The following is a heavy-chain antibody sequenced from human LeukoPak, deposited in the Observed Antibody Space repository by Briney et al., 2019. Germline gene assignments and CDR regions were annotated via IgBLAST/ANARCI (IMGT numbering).Heavy chain of an antibody. CDR2: ISSSGSTI. Sequence: PGGSLRLSCAASGFTFSSYALSWVRQAPGKGLEWVSYISSSGSTIYYADSVKGRFTISRDNAKNSLYLQMNSLRAEDTAVYYCARRSAGFVDYWGQGTLVTVSS. CDR3: ARRSAGFVDY. CDR1: GFTFSSYA. V-gene: IGHV3-48*04. J-gene: IGHJ4*02.